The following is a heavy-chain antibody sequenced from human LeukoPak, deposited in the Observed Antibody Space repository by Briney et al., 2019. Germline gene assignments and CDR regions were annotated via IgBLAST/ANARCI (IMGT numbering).Heavy chain of an antibody. V-gene: IGHV3-30*04. CDR1: GFTFSIYA. J-gene: IGHJ2*01. Sequence: PGGSLRLSCAASGFTFSIYAIHWVRQAPGKGLEWVAVVLYDGTNKHYADSVKGRFTISRDNSRNTLYLQMNSLRTEDTAVYYCARSLDDWYFDLWGRGTLVTVSS. CDR3: ARSLDDWYFDL. CDR2: VLYDGTNK.